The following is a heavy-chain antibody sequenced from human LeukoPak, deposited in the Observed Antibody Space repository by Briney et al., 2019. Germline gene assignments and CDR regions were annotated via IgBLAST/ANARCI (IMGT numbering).Heavy chain of an antibody. V-gene: IGHV3-9*01. J-gene: IGHJ4*02. CDR3: AKDSFGVVTLPFDY. CDR1: GFTFDDYA. D-gene: IGHD3-3*01. Sequence: GRSLRLSCAASGFTFDDYAMHWVRQAPGKGLEWVSGISWNSGSIGYADSVKGRFTISRDNAKNSLYLQMNSLRAEDTAVYYCAKDSFGVVTLPFDYWGQGTLVTVSS. CDR2: ISWNSGSI.